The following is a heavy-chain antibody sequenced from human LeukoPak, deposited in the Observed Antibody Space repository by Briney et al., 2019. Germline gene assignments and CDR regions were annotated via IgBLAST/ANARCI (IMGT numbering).Heavy chain of an antibody. Sequence: GGSLRLSCAASGFTFNKYAIHWVRQAPGKGLEWVAVTSHDGSNTYYGDSVKGRFTISRDNSKNTLYLQMNSLRPEDTAVYYCAKGLTNLGDDWGQGTLVTVSS. J-gene: IGHJ4*02. D-gene: IGHD3-9*01. CDR3: AKGLTNLGDD. CDR2: TSHDGSNT. V-gene: IGHV3-30-3*01. CDR1: GFTFNKYA.